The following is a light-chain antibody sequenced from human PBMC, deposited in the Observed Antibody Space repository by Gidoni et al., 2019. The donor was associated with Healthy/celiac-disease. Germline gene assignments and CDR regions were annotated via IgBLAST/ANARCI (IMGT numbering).Light chain of an antibody. V-gene: IGKV3D-15*01. CDR3: QQYNNWPLFT. CDR2: GTS. Sequence: EIVMTQSPATLSVSPGERATLSCRASQSVSSNLVWYQQKPGQAPRLLIYGTSIRATGIPARFSGSGSGTEFTLTISSLQSEDFAIYYCQQYNNWPLFTFGPGTKVDIK. CDR1: QSVSSN. J-gene: IGKJ3*01.